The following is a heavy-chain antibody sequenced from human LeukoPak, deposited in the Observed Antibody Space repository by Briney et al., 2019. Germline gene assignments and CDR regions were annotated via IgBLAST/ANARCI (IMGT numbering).Heavy chain of an antibody. J-gene: IGHJ5*02. D-gene: IGHD3-22*01. V-gene: IGHV5-51*01. CDR2: IYPGDSDT. Sequence: GESLKISCKGSGYSFTSYWIGWVRQMPGKGLEWMGIIYPGDSDTRYSPSFQGQVTISADKSINTAYLQWSGLKASDTAMYYCARLPAYYEAHWFDPWGQGTLVTVSS. CDR1: GYSFTSYW. CDR3: ARLPAYYEAHWFDP.